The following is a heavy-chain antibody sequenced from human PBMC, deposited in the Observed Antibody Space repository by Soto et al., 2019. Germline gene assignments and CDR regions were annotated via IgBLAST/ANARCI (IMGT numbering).Heavy chain of an antibody. D-gene: IGHD3-9*01. J-gene: IGHJ6*02. CDR3: ARDLYYDILTGYSYSYYGMDV. CDR2: IYYSGST. V-gene: IGHV4-30-4*01. CDR1: GGSISSGDYY. Sequence: SETLSLTCTVSGGSISSGDYYWSWIRQPPGKGLEWIGYIYYSGSTYYNPSLKSRVTISVATSKNQFSLKLSSVTAADTAVYYCARDLYYDILTGYSYSYYGMDVWGQGTTVTVSS.